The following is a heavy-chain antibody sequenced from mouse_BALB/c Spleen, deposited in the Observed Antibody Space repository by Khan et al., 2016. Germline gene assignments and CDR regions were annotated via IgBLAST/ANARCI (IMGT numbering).Heavy chain of an antibody. Sequence: QIQLVQSGPELKKPGKTVKISCKASGYTFTNYGMHWVKQAPGKGLKWLGWINTYSGAPTYADDFSGRFAFSLETSAHTSFLQINNLTYEATATYCRARNRSYYGGSRYFDVWGAGTTVTFSS. CDR2: INTYSGAP. CDR3: ARNRSYYGGSRYFDV. J-gene: IGHJ1*01. V-gene: IGHV9-3-1*01. D-gene: IGHD1-1*01. CDR1: GYTFTNYG.